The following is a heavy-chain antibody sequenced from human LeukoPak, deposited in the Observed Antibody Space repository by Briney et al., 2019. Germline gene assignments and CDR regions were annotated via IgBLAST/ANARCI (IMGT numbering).Heavy chain of an antibody. Sequence: PGGSLRLSCAASGFTFSGSAMHWVRQASGKGLEWVGRIRSKANSYATAYAASVKGRFTISRDDSKNTAYLQMNSLKTEDTAVYYCTTVGAADAFDIWGQGTMVTVSS. CDR3: TTVGAADAFDI. CDR1: GFTFSGSA. CDR2: IRSKANSYAT. V-gene: IGHV3-73*01. J-gene: IGHJ3*02. D-gene: IGHD1-26*01.